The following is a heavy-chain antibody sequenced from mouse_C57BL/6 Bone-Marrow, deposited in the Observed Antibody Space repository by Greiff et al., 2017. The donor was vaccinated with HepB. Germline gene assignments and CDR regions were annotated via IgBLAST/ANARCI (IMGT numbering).Heavy chain of an antibody. V-gene: IGHV5-17*01. Sequence: EVQGVESGGGLVKPGGSLKLSCAASGFTFSDYGMHWVRQASEQGLEWVAYISSGSSTIYYADTVKGRITISRDNAKNTLFLQMTSLRSEDTAMYYCARDYGSSYWYFDVWGTGTTVTVSS. CDR1: GFTFSDYG. J-gene: IGHJ1*03. CDR2: ISSGSSTI. CDR3: ARDYGSSYWYFDV. D-gene: IGHD1-1*01.